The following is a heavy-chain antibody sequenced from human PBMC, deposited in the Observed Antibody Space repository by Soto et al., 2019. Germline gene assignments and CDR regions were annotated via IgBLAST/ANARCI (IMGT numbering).Heavy chain of an antibody. CDR2: IKRLSNGGIT. CDR3: ATDWGRD. V-gene: IGHV3-15*01. D-gene: IGHD3-16*01. J-gene: IGHJ4*02. Sequence: EVQLVESGGGLVRPGGSLRLSCAASGFTFSNAWMAWVRLAPGKGLEWVGRIKRLSNGGITEYAAPVKGRFSISRDDSKTTVHLQMDSLKTEDTAVYYCATDWGRDWGQGTLVTVSS. CDR1: GFTFSNAW.